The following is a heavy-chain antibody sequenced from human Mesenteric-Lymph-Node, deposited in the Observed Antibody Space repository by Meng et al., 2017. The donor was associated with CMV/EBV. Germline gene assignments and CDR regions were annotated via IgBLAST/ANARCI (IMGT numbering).Heavy chain of an antibody. Sequence: SETLSLTCTVSGGSISSSSYYWGWIRQPPGKGLEWIGEINHSGSTNYNPSLKSRVTISVDTSKNQFSLKLSSVTAADTAVYYCARRGRDFWSGYQGPFGYWGQGTLVTVSS. D-gene: IGHD3-3*01. J-gene: IGHJ4*02. V-gene: IGHV4-39*07. CDR3: ARRGRDFWSGYQGPFGY. CDR2: INHSGST. CDR1: GGSISSSSYY.